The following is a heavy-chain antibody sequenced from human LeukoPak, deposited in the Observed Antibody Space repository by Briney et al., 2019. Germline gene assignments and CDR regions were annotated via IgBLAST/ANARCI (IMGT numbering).Heavy chain of an antibody. CDR1: GFTFSDYY. Sequence: PGGSLRLSCAASGFTFSDYYMSWIRQAPGKGLEWVSYISSSGSTIYYADSVKGRFTISRDNAKNSLYLQMNSLRAEDTAVYYCARDSSPGDSETAWYYWGQGTLVTVSS. CDR2: ISSSGSTI. V-gene: IGHV3-11*01. J-gene: IGHJ4*02. D-gene: IGHD5-24*01. CDR3: ARDSSPGDSETAWYY.